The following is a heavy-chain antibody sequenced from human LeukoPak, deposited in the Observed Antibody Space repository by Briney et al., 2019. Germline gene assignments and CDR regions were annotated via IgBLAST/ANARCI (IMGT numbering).Heavy chain of an antibody. CDR3: ARLGDWGDLDY. J-gene: IGHJ4*02. V-gene: IGHV5-51*01. CDR1: GYNFTNSW. D-gene: IGHD3/OR15-3a*01. CDR2: IYPGDSDT. Sequence: GESLKISCKVSGYNFTNSWIAWVRQMSGRGLEWMGIIYPGDSDTTYSPSFQGQVTISADKSLTTASLQWSSLKASDTAIYYCARLGDWGDLDYWGQGTLVTVSS.